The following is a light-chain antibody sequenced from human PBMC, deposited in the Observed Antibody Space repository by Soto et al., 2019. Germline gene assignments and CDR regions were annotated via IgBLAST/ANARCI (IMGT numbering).Light chain of an antibody. CDR3: NSYTSASTYV. CDR1: GSDIGSYNY. J-gene: IGLJ1*01. CDR2: DVT. Sequence: QSVLTQPASVSGSPGQSITISCTGTGSDIGSYNYVSWYQHHPGKVPKFIIYDVTNRPSGVSDRFSGSKFGNTASLTISGLQAEDEADYYCNSYTSASTYVFGTGTKLTVL. V-gene: IGLV2-14*03.